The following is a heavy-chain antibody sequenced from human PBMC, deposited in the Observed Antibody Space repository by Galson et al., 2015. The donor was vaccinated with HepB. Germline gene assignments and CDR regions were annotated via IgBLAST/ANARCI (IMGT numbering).Heavy chain of an antibody. Sequence: SVKVSCKASGYTFTGYYMHWVRQAPGQGLEWMGWINPNSGGTNYAQKFQGRVTMTRDTSISTAYMEVNRLRSDDTAVYYCARDDSSAGSPMDVWGKGTTVTVSS. V-gene: IGHV1-2*02. D-gene: IGHD6-19*01. J-gene: IGHJ6*04. CDR2: INPNSGGT. CDR3: ARDDSSAGSPMDV. CDR1: GYTFTGYY.